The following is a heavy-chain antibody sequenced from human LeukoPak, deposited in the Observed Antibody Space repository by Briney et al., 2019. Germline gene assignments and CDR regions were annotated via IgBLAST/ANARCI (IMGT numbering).Heavy chain of an antibody. J-gene: IGHJ6*02. Sequence: SVKVSCKASGGTFSSYAISWVRQAPGQGLEWMGGITPIFGTANYAQKFQGRVTITADESTSTAYMELSSLRSEDTAVYYCARFGMEWLLYRTYYYYYGMDVWGQGTTVTVSS. CDR1: GGTFSSYA. CDR3: ARFGMEWLLYRTYYYYYGMDV. V-gene: IGHV1-69*13. CDR2: ITPIFGTA. D-gene: IGHD3-3*01.